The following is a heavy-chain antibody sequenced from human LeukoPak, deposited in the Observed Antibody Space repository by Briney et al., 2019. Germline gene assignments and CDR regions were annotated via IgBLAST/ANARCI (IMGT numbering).Heavy chain of an antibody. CDR1: GFSLSTSGVG. V-gene: IGHV2-5*02. J-gene: IGHJ1*01. CDR2: IYWDDDK. CDR3: ANRVSSRWPEYFQH. D-gene: IGHD6-13*01. Sequence: SGPTLVKPTQTLTLTCAFSGFSLSTSGVGVGWIRQPPGKALEWLALIYWDDDKRYSPSLKSRLTITKDTSKNQVVLTMTDMDPVDTATYYCANRVSSRWPEYFQHWGQGTLVTVSA.